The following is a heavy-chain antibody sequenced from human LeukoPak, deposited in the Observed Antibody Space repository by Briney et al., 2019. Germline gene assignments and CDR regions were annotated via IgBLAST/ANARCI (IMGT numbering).Heavy chain of an antibody. Sequence: PSETLSLTCTVSGDSISSSSYYWGWIRQPPGKGLEWIGSIFYSGSTYYNPSLERRVTISVDTSKNRFSLKQSSVTAADTAVFYCARHLITAAAGTLGNYFDYWGQGTLVTVSS. CDR3: ARHLITAAAGTLGNYFDY. V-gene: IGHV4-39*01. J-gene: IGHJ4*02. CDR2: IFYSGST. D-gene: IGHD1-1*01. CDR1: GDSISSSSYY.